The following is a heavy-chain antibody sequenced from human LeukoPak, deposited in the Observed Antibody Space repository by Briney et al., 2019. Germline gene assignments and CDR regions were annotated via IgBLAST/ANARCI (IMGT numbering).Heavy chain of an antibody. D-gene: IGHD4-11*01. CDR3: AKEGYSNPYYYYYYYMDV. CDR2: IRYDGSNK. Sequence: GGSLRLSCAASGFTFSSYGMHWFRQAPGKGLEWVAFIRYDGSNKYYADSVKGRFTISRDNSKNTLYLQMNSLRAEDTAVYYCAKEGYSNPYYYYYYYMDVWGKGTTVTVSS. J-gene: IGHJ6*03. V-gene: IGHV3-30*02. CDR1: GFTFSSYG.